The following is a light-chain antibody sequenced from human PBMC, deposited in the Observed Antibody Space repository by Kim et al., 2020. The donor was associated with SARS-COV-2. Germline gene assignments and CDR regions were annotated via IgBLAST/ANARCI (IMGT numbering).Light chain of an antibody. V-gene: IGKV1-39*01. CDR1: QSISSY. Sequence: DIQMTQSPSSLSASVGDRVTISCRASQSISSYLNWYQQKPRKAPKLLIYAASSLQSGVPSRFSGSGSGTDFTLTISSLQPEDFATYYCQQSYTTPWTFGQGTKVDIK. CDR2: AAS. J-gene: IGKJ1*01. CDR3: QQSYTTPWT.